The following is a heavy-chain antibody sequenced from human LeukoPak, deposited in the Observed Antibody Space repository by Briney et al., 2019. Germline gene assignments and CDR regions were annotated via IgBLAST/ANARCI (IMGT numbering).Heavy chain of an antibody. CDR3: ARNQGGYYYYYMDV. CDR2: IYYSGST. CDR1: GGSISSYY. D-gene: IGHD3-16*01. Sequence: RPSETLSLTCTVSGGSISSYYWSWIRQPPGKGLEWIGYIYYSGSTNYNPFLKSRVTISVDTSKNQFSLKLSSVTAADTAVYYCARNQGGYYYYYMDVWGKGTTVTISS. V-gene: IGHV4-59*01. J-gene: IGHJ6*03.